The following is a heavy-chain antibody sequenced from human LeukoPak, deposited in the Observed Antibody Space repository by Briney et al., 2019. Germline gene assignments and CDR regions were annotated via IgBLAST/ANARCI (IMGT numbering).Heavy chain of an antibody. CDR2: ISGSGGST. CDR3: AKSFWYSGSYYDI. Sequence: GGSLRLSCAASGFTFSSYAMSWVRQAPGKGLEWVPAISGSGGSTYYADSVKGRFTISRDNSKNTLYLQMNSLRAEDTAVYYCAKSFWYSGSYYDIWGQGTMVTVSS. V-gene: IGHV3-23*01. J-gene: IGHJ3*02. CDR1: GFTFSSYA. D-gene: IGHD1-26*01.